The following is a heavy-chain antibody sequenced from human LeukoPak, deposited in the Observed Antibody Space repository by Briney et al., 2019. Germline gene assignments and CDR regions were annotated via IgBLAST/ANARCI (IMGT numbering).Heavy chain of an antibody. J-gene: IGHJ4*02. CDR3: ARAGGGHYDSSGGDY. V-gene: IGHV1-46*01. Sequence: ASVKVSCKASGYTFTGYYMHWVRQAPGQGLEWMGIINPSGGSTSYAQKFQGRVTMTRDTSTSTVYMELSSLRSEDTAVYYCARAGGGHYDSSGGDYWGQGTLVTVSS. CDR1: GYTFTGYY. D-gene: IGHD3-22*01. CDR2: INPSGGST.